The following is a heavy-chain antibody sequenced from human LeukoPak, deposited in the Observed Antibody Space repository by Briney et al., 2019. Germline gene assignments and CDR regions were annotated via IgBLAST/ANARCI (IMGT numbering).Heavy chain of an antibody. CDR1: GYTFTGYY. CDR2: INPNSGGT. CDR3: ARGRYGSGSYYTPFLGYYYGMDV. J-gene: IGHJ6*02. D-gene: IGHD3-10*01. V-gene: IGHV1-2*02. Sequence: GASVKVSCKASGYTFTGYYMHWVRQAPGQGLEWMGWINPNSGGTNYAQKFQGRVTMTRDTSISTAYMELSRLRSDDTAVYYCARGRYGSGSYYTPFLGYYYGMDVWGQGTTVTVSS.